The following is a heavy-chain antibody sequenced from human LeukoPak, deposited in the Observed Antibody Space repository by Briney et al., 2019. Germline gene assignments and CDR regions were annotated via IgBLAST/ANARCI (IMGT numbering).Heavy chain of an antibody. CDR2: ISSSSSYI. CDR1: GFTFSSYS. V-gene: IGHV3-21*01. J-gene: IGHJ4*02. D-gene: IGHD6-13*01. Sequence: PGGSLRLSCAASGFTFSSYSMNWVRQAPGKGLEWVSSISSSSSYIYYADSVKGRFTISRDNAKNSLYLQMNSLRAEDTAVYYCARDPPMVSSSWYTAQGDYWGQGTLVTVSS. CDR3: ARDPPMVSSSWYTAQGDY.